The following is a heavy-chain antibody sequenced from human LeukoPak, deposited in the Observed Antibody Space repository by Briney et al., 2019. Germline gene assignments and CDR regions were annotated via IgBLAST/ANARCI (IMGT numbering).Heavy chain of an antibody. V-gene: IGHV4-39*01. D-gene: IGHD2-2*01. J-gene: IGHJ4*02. Sequence: SETLSLTCTVSGGSISSSSYCWGWTRQPPGKGLEWIGSIYYSGSTYYNPSLKSRVTISVDTSKNQFSLKLSSVTAADTAVYYCARHQMGLCSSTSCSDYWGQGTLVTVSS. CDR3: ARHQMGLCSSTSCSDY. CDR1: GGSISSSSYC. CDR2: IYYSGST.